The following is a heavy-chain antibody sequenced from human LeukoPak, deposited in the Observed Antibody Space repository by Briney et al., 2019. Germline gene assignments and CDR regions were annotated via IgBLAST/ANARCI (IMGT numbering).Heavy chain of an antibody. J-gene: IGHJ4*02. CDR2: ISSSGSTI. Sequence: GGSLRLSCAASGFTFSDYYMSWIRQAPGKGLEWVSYISSSGSTIYYADSVKGRFTISRDNAKNSVYLQRNSLRAEDTAVYYCARYRYGSGSYYKANLIDYWGQGTLVTVSS. CDR1: GFTFSDYY. D-gene: IGHD3-10*01. V-gene: IGHV3-11*04. CDR3: ARYRYGSGSYYKANLIDY.